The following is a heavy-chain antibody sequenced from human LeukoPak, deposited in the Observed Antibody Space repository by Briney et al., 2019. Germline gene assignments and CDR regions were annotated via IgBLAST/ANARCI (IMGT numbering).Heavy chain of an antibody. V-gene: IGHV3-30*02. J-gene: IGHJ4*02. D-gene: IGHD3-10*01. CDR3: AKGRKGLLLVRGADFDY. CDR2: IRSDNSDT. Sequence: PGGSLRLSCATSGFTFSSYGMNWVRQAPGKGLEWLASIRSDNSDTYYADSVKGRFTISRDNSKNTLYLQMNSLRAEDTAVYYCAKGRKGLLLVRGADFDYWGQGTLVTVSS. CDR1: GFTFSSYG.